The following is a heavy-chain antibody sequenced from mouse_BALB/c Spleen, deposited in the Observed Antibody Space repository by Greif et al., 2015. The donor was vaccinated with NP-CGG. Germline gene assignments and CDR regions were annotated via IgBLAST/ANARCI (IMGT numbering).Heavy chain of an antibody. CDR2: ISSGGGST. D-gene: IGHD2-3*01. CDR1: GFAFSSYD. J-gene: IGHJ4*01. Sequence: EVQLVESGGGLVKPGGSLKLSCAASGFAFSSYDMSWVRQTPEKRLEWVAYISSGGGSTYYPDTVKGRFTISRDNAKNTLYLQMSSLKSEDTAMYYCVRYDGYYYYAMDYWGQGTSVTVSS. V-gene: IGHV5-12-1*01. CDR3: VRYDGYYYYAMDY.